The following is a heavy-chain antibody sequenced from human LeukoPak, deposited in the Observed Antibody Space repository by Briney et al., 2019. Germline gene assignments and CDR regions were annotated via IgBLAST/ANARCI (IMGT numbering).Heavy chain of an antibody. CDR2: IYYSGST. J-gene: IGHJ4*02. D-gene: IGHD6-19*01. CDR1: GGSMSPYH. CDR3: ARRLAVAGTLFFDY. Sequence: SETLSLTCTVSGGSMSPYHWGWIRQPPGKGLEWTGYIYYSGSTNYNPSLKSRVTISVDTSKNQFSLKLSSVTAADTAIYYCARRLAVAGTLFFDYWGQGTLVTVSS. V-gene: IGHV4-59*08.